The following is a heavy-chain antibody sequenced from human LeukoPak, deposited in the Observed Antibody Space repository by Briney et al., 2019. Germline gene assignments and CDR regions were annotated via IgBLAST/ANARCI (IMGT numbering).Heavy chain of an antibody. CDR2: MNPNSGNT. CDR3: ARVSLYSGYESDY. V-gene: IGHV1-8*01. Sequence: ASVKVSCKASGYTFTNYDINWVRQATGQGLEWMGYMNPNSGNTGYAQRFQGRITMTRSTSISTAYMELSSLTSEDTAVYYCARVSLYSGYESDYWGQGTLVTVSP. D-gene: IGHD5-12*01. CDR1: GYTFTNYD. J-gene: IGHJ4*02.